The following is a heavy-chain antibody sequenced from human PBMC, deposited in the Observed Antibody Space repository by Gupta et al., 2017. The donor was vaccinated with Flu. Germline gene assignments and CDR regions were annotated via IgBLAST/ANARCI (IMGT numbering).Heavy chain of an antibody. Sequence: ISWVRQAPGQGFEWMGWINGYNGDTEYGQKFENRLTMTTESSTGTVFMELRSLRSDDTAVYYCARIYCSAATCFTINGMDVWGQGTTVTVSS. CDR3: ARIYCSAATCFTINGMDV. J-gene: IGHJ6*02. D-gene: IGHD2-2*01. CDR2: INGYNGDT. V-gene: IGHV1-18*01.